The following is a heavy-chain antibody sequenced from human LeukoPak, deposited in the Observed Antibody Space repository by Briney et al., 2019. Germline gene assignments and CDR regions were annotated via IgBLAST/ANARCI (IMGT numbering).Heavy chain of an antibody. D-gene: IGHD3-10*01. CDR3: ARGGSYYYGSGNELDY. V-gene: IGHV1-8*01. CDR2: MNPNSGNT. CDR1: GYTFTSYD. J-gene: IGHJ4*02. Sequence: ASVKVSCKASGYTFTSYDINWVRQATEQGLEWMGWMNPNSGNTGYAQKFQGRVTMTRNTSISTAYMELSSLRSEDTAVYYCARGGSYYYGSGNELDYWGQGTLVTVSS.